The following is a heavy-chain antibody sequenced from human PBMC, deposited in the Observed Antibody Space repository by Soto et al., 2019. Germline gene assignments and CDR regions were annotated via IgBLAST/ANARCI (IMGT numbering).Heavy chain of an antibody. D-gene: IGHD5-12*01. V-gene: IGHV1-18*01. CDR3: VRAWGWLHLDY. CDR1: GYSFTTYV. Sequence: QVQLVQSGAEVKKPGASVKVSCKASGYSFTTYVIGWVRQAPGQGLEWVGLINPYNGNTNYAQKRQDRVTMTTDTSSSTAYLELRSLRSDDTAVYYCVRAWGWLHLDYWGQGTLATASS. J-gene: IGHJ4*02. CDR2: INPYNGNT.